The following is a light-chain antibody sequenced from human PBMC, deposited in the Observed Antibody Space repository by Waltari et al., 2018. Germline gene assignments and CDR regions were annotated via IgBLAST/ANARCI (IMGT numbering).Light chain of an antibody. CDR2: EVS. J-gene: IGLJ1*01. V-gene: IGLV2-23*02. CDR3: CAFAGYGVYV. Sequence: WCHHPPCVAPKLLIYEVSKRPSGVSSRFSGAKSGKTASLTIAGLQAEDEGDYYCCAFAGYGVYVFGSGTHVAVL.